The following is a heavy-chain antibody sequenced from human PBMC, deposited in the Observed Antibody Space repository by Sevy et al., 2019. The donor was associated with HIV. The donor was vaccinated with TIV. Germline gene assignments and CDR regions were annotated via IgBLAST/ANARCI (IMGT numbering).Heavy chain of an antibody. D-gene: IGHD6-13*01. J-gene: IGHJ5*02. CDR3: AREVAAAGENWFDP. V-gene: IGHV3-48*02. Sequence: GGSLRLSCAASGFTFSSYSMNWVRQAPGKGLEWVSYISSSSSTIYYADSVNGRFTISRDNAKNSLYLQMNSLRDEDTAVYYCAREVAAAGENWFDPWGQGTLVTVSS. CDR2: ISSSSSTI. CDR1: GFTFSSYS.